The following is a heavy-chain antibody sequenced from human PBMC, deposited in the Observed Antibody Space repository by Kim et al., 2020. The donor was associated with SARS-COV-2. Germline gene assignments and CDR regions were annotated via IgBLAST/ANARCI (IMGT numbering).Heavy chain of an antibody. CDR1: GFTFDDYA. D-gene: IGHD6-13*01. V-gene: IGHV3-9*01. Sequence: GGSLRLSCAASGFTFDDYAMHWVRQAPGKGLEWVSGISWNSGSIGYADSVKGRFTISRDNAKNSLYLQMNSLRAEDTALYYCAKDRVTGIAAEFAYWGQGTLLTVSS. CDR3: AKDRVTGIAAEFAY. CDR2: ISWNSGSI. J-gene: IGHJ4*02.